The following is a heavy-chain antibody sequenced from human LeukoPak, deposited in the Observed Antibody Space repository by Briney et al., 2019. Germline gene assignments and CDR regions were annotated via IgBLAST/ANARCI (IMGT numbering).Heavy chain of an antibody. J-gene: IGHJ6*03. Sequence: GGSLRLSCAASGFTFSSYWMSWVRQAPGKGLEWVANIKQDGSEKYYVDSVKGRFTISRDNAKNSLYLQMNSLRAEDTAVYYCAREEAKTPYYDFWSGYYTGNYYMDVWGKGTTVTVSS. CDR1: GFTFSSYW. CDR3: AREEAKTPYYDFWSGYYTGNYYMDV. CDR2: IKQDGSEK. D-gene: IGHD3-3*01. V-gene: IGHV3-7*01.